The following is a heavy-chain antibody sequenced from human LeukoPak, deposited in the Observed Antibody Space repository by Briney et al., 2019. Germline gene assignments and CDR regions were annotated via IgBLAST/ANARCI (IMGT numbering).Heavy chain of an antibody. CDR2: ISGSGGST. J-gene: IGHJ4*02. D-gene: IGHD4-17*01. CDR1: GFTFSSYA. CDR3: AKDLRLHEDYGDYPDY. Sequence: PGGSLRLSCAASGFTFSSYAMSWVRQAPGKGLEWVSAISGSGGSTYYADSVKGRFTISRDNSKNTLYLQMNSLRAEDTAVYYCAKDLRLHEDYGDYPDYWGQGTLVTVSS. V-gene: IGHV3-23*01.